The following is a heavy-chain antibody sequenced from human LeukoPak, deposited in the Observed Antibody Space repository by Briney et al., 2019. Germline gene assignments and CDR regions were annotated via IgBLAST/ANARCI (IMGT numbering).Heavy chain of an antibody. V-gene: IGHV3-48*01. CDR1: GFTFSSYS. CDR2: ISSSSSTI. D-gene: IGHD2-15*01. Sequence: PGGSLRLSCAASGFTFSSYSINWVRQAPGKGLEWVSYISSSSSTIYYADSLKGRFTISRDNAKNSLYLQMNSLRAEDTAVYYCARGVGDCSGASCYFPRWFDPWGQGTLVTVSS. J-gene: IGHJ5*02. CDR3: ARGVGDCSGASCYFPRWFDP.